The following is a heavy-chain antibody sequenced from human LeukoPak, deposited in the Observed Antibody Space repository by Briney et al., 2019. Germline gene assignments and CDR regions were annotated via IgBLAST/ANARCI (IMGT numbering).Heavy chain of an antibody. Sequence: GGSLRLSCAASGFTFSSYAMSWVRQAPGKGLEWVSAISGSGGSTYYADSAKGRFTISRDNSRNTLYLQMNSLRVEDMAVYYCAKDLYGDYAMDVWGQGTTVTVSS. CDR3: AKDLYGDYAMDV. V-gene: IGHV3-23*01. CDR2: ISGSGGST. J-gene: IGHJ6*02. D-gene: IGHD4-17*01. CDR1: GFTFSSYA.